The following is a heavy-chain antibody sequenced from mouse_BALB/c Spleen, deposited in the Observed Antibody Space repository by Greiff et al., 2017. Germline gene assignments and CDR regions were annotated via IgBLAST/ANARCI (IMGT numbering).Heavy chain of an antibody. CDR3: ARGDYGGVGRVAY. V-gene: IGHV5-6-5*01. Sequence: EVKLEESGGGLVKPGGSLKLSCAASGFTFSSYAMSWVRQTPEKRLEWVASISSGGSTYYPDSVKGRFTISRDNARNILYLQMSSLRSEDTAMYYCARGDYGGVGRVAYWGQGTLVTVSA. CDR2: ISSGGST. J-gene: IGHJ3*01. CDR1: GFTFSSYA. D-gene: IGHD1-1*02.